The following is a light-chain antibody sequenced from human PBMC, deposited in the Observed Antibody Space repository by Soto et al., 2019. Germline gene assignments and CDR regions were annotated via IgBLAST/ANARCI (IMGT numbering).Light chain of an antibody. CDR3: QQYDSYSVRT. V-gene: IGKV1-5*03. CDR2: KAS. CDR1: QTITTS. Sequence: DIQMTQSPSTLSASVGDGVTITCRASQTITTSLAWYQQKPGKAPKLLIYKASSLESGVPSRFSGSGSGTEFTLTISSLQPDDFATYYCQQYDSYSVRTFGKGTKVEI. J-gene: IGKJ1*01.